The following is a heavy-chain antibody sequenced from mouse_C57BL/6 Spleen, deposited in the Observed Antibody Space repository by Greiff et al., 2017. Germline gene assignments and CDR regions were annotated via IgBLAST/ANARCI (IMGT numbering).Heavy chain of an antibody. CDR2: IFPGSGST. D-gene: IGHD3-2*02. Sequence: VKLVESGPELVKPGASVKISCKASGYTFTDYYINWVKQRPGQGLEWIGWIFPGSGSTYYNEKFKGKATLTVDKSSSTAYMLLSSLTSEDSAVYFCARSQLRNYAMDYWGQGTSVTVSS. CDR3: ARSQLRNYAMDY. V-gene: IGHV1-75*01. CDR1: GYTFTDYY. J-gene: IGHJ4*01.